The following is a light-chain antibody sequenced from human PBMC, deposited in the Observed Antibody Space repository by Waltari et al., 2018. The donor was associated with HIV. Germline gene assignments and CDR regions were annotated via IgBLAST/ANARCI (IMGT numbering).Light chain of an antibody. CDR3: SSFAAASGFVV. CDR2: DVT. CDR1: SRDAGNHTS. V-gene: IGLV2-11*01. J-gene: IGLJ2*01. Sequence: QSALTQPRSVSGSPGQSVAHPCTAESRDAGNHTSFSWYQQLPGKAPKLIIYDVTERPSGVLHRFSGSKSGSTATLTISGLQAEDEAVYFCSSFAAASGFVVFGGGTNLAVL.